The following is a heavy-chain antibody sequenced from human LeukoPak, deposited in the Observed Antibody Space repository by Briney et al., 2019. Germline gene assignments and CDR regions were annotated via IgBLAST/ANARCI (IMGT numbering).Heavy chain of an antibody. Sequence: AASVKVSCKASGYTFTSYDINWVRQATGQGLEWMGWMNPNSGNTGYAQKFQGRVTITRNTSISTAYMELSSLRSEDTAVYYCARAPKGTAQVRGGRLYYFDYWGQGTLVTVSS. D-gene: IGHD3-10*01. J-gene: IGHJ4*02. V-gene: IGHV1-8*03. CDR2: MNPNSGNT. CDR3: ARAPKGTAQVRGGRLYYFDY. CDR1: GYTFTSYD.